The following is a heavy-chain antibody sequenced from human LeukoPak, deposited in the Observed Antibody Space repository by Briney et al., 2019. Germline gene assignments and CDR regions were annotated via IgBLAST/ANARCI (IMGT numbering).Heavy chain of an antibody. CDR2: IIPIFGTA. V-gene: IGHV1-69*13. J-gene: IGHJ4*02. Sequence: ASVKVSCKASGGTFSSYAISWVRQAPGQGLEWMGGIIPIFGTANYAQKFQGRVTITADESTSTAYMELSSLRSEDTAVYYCARDPIVVVPGGGDYYFDYWGQGTLVTVSS. CDR3: ARDPIVVVPGGGDYYFDY. CDR1: GGTFSSYA. D-gene: IGHD2-2*01.